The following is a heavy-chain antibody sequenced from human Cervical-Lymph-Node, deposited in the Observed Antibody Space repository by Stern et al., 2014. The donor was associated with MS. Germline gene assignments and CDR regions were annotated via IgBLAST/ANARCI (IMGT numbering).Heavy chain of an antibody. CDR2: IIPIFGTA. Sequence: VQLVESGAEVKKPGSSGKVSCKASGGTFSSYAISWVLQAPGEGPEWMGGIIPIFGTANYAQKFQGRVTITADESTSTAYMELSSLRSEDTAVYYCAVAAGTYYYYGMDVWGQGTTVTVSS. CDR1: GGTFSSYA. CDR3: AVAAGTYYYYGMDV. V-gene: IGHV1-69*01. D-gene: IGHD6-13*01. J-gene: IGHJ6*02.